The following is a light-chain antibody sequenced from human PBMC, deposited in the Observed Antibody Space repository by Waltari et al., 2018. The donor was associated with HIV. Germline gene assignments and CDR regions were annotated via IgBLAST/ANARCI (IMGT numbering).Light chain of an antibody. V-gene: IGKV1-8*01. CDR3: QQYYRYPLT. CDR1: QSLENY. CDR2: TVS. J-gene: IGKJ4*01. Sequence: AIRMTQSPSSLSASTGDRVTITCRASQSLENYLAWYQQRPWKAPKLLIYTVSTLESGVPSRSSCSGSGTDFTRTISGLRSEYYATYFCQQYYRYPLTFGGGTKVEIK.